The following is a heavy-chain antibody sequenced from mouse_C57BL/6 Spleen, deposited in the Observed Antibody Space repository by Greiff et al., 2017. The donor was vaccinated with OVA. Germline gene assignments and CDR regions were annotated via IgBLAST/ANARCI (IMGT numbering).Heavy chain of an antibody. V-gene: IGHV1-80*01. CDR1: GYAFSSYW. D-gene: IGHD4-1*01. CDR3: ATVTGTSLFDY. Sequence: QVQLKESGAELVKPGASVKISCKASGYAFSSYWMNWVKQRPGKGLEWIGQIYPGDGDTNYNGKFKGKATLTADKSSSTAYMQLSSLTSEDSAVYFCATVTGTSLFDYWGQGTTLTVSS. CDR2: IYPGDGDT. J-gene: IGHJ2*01.